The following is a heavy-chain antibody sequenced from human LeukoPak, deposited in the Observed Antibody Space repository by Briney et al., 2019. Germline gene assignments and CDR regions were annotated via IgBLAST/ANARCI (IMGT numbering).Heavy chain of an antibody. CDR3: AKDRVARGVAGDGFDI. D-gene: IGHD2-15*01. V-gene: IGHV3-48*03. Sequence: PGGSLRLSCAASGFTFSSYAMSWVRQAPGKGLEWASYISSSGSTMKYADSVKGRFTISRDNAKNSLYLQMNSLRAEDTAVYYCAKDRVARGVAGDGFDIWGQGTMVTVSS. J-gene: IGHJ3*02. CDR1: GFTFSSYA. CDR2: ISSSGSTM.